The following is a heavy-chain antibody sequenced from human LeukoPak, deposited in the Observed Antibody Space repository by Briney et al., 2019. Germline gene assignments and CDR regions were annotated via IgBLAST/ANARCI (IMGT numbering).Heavy chain of an antibody. CDR1: GFTVSDSY. V-gene: IGHV3-66*02. Sequence: GGSLRLSCAGSGFTVSDSYMTWVRQAPGKGLECVSVIYARGDTHYADSVKGRFTLSRDNSKNTLNLQIDSLRPEDTAVYYCGKFRANWGLAFRGRGTLVTVSS. D-gene: IGHD7-27*01. J-gene: IGHJ1*01. CDR3: GKFRANWGLAF. CDR2: IYARGDT.